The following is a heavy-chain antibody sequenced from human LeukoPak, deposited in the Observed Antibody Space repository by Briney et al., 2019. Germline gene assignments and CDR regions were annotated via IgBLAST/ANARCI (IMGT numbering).Heavy chain of an antibody. CDR3: ARALRITMIGDY. CDR2: INSDGSST. J-gene: IGHJ4*02. CDR1: GFTFTSYW. D-gene: IGHD3-22*01. Sequence: PGGSLRLSCAASGFTFTSYWMHWVRQAPGKGLVWVSRINSDGSSTTYADSVKGRFTISRDNAKNTLYLQMNSLRAEDTAVYYCARALRITMIGDYWGQGTLVTVSS. V-gene: IGHV3-74*01.